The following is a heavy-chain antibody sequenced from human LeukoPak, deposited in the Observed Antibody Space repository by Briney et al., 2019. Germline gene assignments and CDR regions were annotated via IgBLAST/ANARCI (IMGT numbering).Heavy chain of an antibody. CDR1: GFTFIDYD. Sequence: GGSLRLSCAASGFTFIDYDMHWVRQVIGKGLEWVSAIGIRGDTRYSGSVKGRFTISRENAESSLYLQMNSLRAEDTAVYYCARGGIQVSGIDEFDYWGQGTLVTVSS. CDR2: IGIRGDT. CDR3: ARGGIQVSGIDEFDY. D-gene: IGHD6-19*01. J-gene: IGHJ4*02. V-gene: IGHV3-13*01.